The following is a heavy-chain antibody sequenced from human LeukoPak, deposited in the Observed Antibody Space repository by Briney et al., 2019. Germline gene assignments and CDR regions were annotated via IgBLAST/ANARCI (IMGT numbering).Heavy chain of an antibody. J-gene: IGHJ6*03. Sequence: GGSLRLSCAAPGFTFSSYAMHWVRQAPGKGLEYVSAISSNGGSTYYANSVKGRFTISRDNSKNTLYLQMGSLRAEDMAVYYCARAAARNYYYYYMDVWGKGTTVTVSS. V-gene: IGHV3-64*01. CDR3: ARAAARNYYYYYMDV. CDR1: GFTFSSYA. D-gene: IGHD6-13*01. CDR2: ISSNGGST.